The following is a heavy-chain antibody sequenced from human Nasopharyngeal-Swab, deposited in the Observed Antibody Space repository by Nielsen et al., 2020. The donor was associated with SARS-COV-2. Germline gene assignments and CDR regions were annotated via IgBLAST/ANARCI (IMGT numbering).Heavy chain of an antibody. Sequence: GESLKISCAASQFTFASYGMHWVRQAPGKGLEWVATISYEGNNEYYADSVEGRFTISRDNSKNTLYLQMNSLRVEDTAVYYCAKARLLYFGERDAFDIWGQGTMVTVSS. CDR3: AKARLLYFGERDAFDI. D-gene: IGHD3-10*01. CDR1: QFTFASYG. CDR2: ISYEGNNE. V-gene: IGHV3-30*18. J-gene: IGHJ3*02.